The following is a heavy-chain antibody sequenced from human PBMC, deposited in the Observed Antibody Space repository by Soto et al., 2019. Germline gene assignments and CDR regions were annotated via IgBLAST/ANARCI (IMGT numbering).Heavy chain of an antibody. J-gene: IGHJ4*02. CDR3: AKSGEYQLLFFDY. CDR1: GFTFSSYA. CDR2: ISGSGGST. Sequence: EVQLLESGGGLVQPGGSLRLSCAASGFTFSSYAMSWVRQAPGKGLEWVSAISGSGGSTYYADSVKGRFTISRDNSKNTLYLQINSLRAEDTAVYYCAKSGEYQLLFFDYWGQGTLVTVSS. V-gene: IGHV3-23*01. D-gene: IGHD2-2*01.